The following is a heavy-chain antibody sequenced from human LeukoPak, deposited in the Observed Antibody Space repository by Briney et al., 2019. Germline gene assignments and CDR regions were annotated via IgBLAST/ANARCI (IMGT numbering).Heavy chain of an antibody. J-gene: IGHJ4*02. D-gene: IGHD1-14*01. V-gene: IGHV3-23*01. CDR1: GFTFSSSA. Sequence: TGGSLRLSCAATGFTFSSSAMSWVRQAPGKGLEWVSAISGSGGNTYYADSVKGRFTISRDNHKNTLSLQMNSLRADDTAVYYCAKGPLTEVAGTTWDYWGQGTLVTVSS. CDR3: AKGPLTEVAGTTWDY. CDR2: ISGSGGNT.